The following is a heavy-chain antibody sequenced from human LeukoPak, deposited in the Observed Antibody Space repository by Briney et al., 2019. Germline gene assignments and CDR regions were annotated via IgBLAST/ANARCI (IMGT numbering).Heavy chain of an antibody. J-gene: IGHJ4*02. CDR1: GFTFSSYE. V-gene: IGHV3-48*03. CDR2: ISSSGSTI. Sequence: GGALRLSCAGSGFTFSSYEMKWGRQAQGKGLEWVSYISSSGSTIYYADSVKGRFTISRDNAKNSLYLQMNSLRAEDTAVYYCARDGPEIDYWGQGTLVTVSP. CDR3: ARDGPEIDY.